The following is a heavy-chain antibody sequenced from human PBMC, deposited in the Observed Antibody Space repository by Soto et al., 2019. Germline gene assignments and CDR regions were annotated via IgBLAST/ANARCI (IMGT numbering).Heavy chain of an antibody. D-gene: IGHD1-7*01. CDR1: GGSISSGGYS. CDR3: ARGLELLDY. V-gene: IGHV4-30-2*01. J-gene: IGHJ4*02. CDR2: IYHSGST. Sequence: PSETLSLTCAVSGGSISSGGYSWSWIRQPPGKGLEWIGYIYHSGSTYYNPSLKSRVTISVDTSKNQFSLKLSSVTAADTAVYYCARGLELLDYWGQGALVTVSS.